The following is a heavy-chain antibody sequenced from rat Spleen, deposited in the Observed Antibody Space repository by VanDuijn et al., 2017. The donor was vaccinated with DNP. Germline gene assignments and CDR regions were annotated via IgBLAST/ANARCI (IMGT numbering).Heavy chain of an antibody. D-gene: IGHD1-11*01. CDR1: GFTFSDYN. Sequence: EVQLVESGGGLVQPGRSLKLSCAASGFTFSDYNMAWVRQAPKKGLEWVAPIIYDGSRTYYRDSVKGRFTISRDNAKSTLYLQMDSLRSEDTATYYCAGQGTTGNPYWYFDFWGPGTMVTVSS. V-gene: IGHV5S10*01. CDR3: AGQGTTGNPYWYFDF. CDR2: IIYDGSRT. J-gene: IGHJ1*01.